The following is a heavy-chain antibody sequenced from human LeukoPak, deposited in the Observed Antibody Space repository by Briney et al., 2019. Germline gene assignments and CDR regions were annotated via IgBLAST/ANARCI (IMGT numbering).Heavy chain of an antibody. D-gene: IGHD3-16*02. CDR1: GYTYSDYY. CDR3: ARDLPQASFYSGWYDS. J-gene: IGHJ5*01. V-gene: IGHV1-2*02. CDR2: INPKNGAT. Sequence: ASVKVSCKASGYTYSDYYIHWVRQVPGQGLEWMGWINPKNGATNDAQKFQGRVTMTTDTSIATAYMELNRLISDDSAVYYCARDLPQASFYSGWYDSWGQGTLVTVSS.